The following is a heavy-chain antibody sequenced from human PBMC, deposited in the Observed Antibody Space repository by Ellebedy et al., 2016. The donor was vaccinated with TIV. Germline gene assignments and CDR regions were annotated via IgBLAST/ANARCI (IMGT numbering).Heavy chain of an antibody. D-gene: IGHD3-10*01. Sequence: ASVKVSXKASGYTFTSYGISWVRQAPGQGLEWMGWISVHNGNIKYTQKFQGRVTMTTDTSTSTAYMDLSSLRSEDTAVYYCARESLDGMVPRGDFDYWGQGTLVTVSS. CDR1: GYTFTSYG. J-gene: IGHJ4*02. V-gene: IGHV1-18*04. CDR3: ARESLDGMVPRGDFDY. CDR2: ISVHNGNI.